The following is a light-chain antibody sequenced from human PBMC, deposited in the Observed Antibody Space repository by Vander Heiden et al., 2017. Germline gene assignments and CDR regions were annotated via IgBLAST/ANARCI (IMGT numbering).Light chain of an antibody. J-gene: IGKJ4*02. CDR1: QSIDRY. CDR2: VTS. CDR3: EQTYINFA. V-gene: IGKV1-39*01. Sequence: IQMTQSPPYLSASVGYRVTIPCRASQSIDRYLNWYQQKPGKAPKLLIYVTSILQTGVPSRFSGSGSGTDFSLTISGLQPEDFATYYCEQTYINFAFGGGTTVEV.